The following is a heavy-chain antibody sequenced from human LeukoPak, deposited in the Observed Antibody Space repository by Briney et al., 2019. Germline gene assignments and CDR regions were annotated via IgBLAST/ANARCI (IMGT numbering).Heavy chain of an antibody. J-gene: IGHJ4*02. CDR3: ARGVAYGDYPDYFDY. V-gene: IGHV4-4*02. CDR2: IYHSGST. CDR1: GGSISSSNW. D-gene: IGHD4-17*01. Sequence: SGTLSLTCAVSGGSISSSNWWSWVRQPPGKGLEWIGEIYHSGSTNYNPSLKSRVTISVDKSKNQLSLKLSSGTAADTAVYYCARGVAYGDYPDYFDYWGQGTLVTVSS.